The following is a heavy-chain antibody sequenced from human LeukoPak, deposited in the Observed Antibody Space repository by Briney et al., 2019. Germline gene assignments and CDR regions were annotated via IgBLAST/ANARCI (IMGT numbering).Heavy chain of an antibody. CDR2: ISAYNGKT. CDR3: ARGAFGLNYYFDY. J-gene: IGHJ4*02. V-gene: IGHV1-18*01. D-gene: IGHD1-1*01. Sequence: ASVKVSCKASGYTFTSYGIRWVRQAPGEGLEWMGWISAYNGKTKYAQKLQGRVTMTTDTSTSTAYMELRSLRSDDTAVYYCARGAFGLNYYFDYWGQGTLVTVSS. CDR1: GYTFTSYG.